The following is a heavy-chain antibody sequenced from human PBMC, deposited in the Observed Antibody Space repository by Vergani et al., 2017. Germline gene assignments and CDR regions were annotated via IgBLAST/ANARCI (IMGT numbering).Heavy chain of an antibody. D-gene: IGHD6-19*01. CDR1: GGTFSSCT. CDR2: IIPILGIA. CDR3: ARDSVASAAFDI. Sequence: QVQLVQSGAEVKKPGSSVKVSCKASGGTFSSCTISWVRQAPGQGLEWMGRIIPILGIANYAQKFQGRVTITADKSTSTAYMELSSLRSEDTAVYYCARDSVASAAFDIWGQGTMVTVSS. J-gene: IGHJ3*02. V-gene: IGHV1-69*08.